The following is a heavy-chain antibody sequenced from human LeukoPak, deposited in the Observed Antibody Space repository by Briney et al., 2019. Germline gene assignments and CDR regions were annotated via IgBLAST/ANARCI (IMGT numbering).Heavy chain of an antibody. CDR1: GSTFSTFP. Sequence: GGSLRLSCSASGSTFSTFPMHWVRQAPGKGLEYFSAISRNGDTTYYADSVKGRFTISRDNSKNTLYLQMSSLRPEDTAVYYCVKALTDDASDIWGQGTMVTVSS. CDR3: VKALTDDASDI. CDR2: ISRNGDTT. V-gene: IGHV3-64D*06. J-gene: IGHJ3*02.